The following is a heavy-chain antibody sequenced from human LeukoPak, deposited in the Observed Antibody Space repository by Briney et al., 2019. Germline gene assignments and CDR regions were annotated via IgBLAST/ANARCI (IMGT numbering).Heavy chain of an antibody. J-gene: IGHJ3*02. Sequence: SETLSLTCTVSGGSISSSSYYWGWIRQPPGKGLEWIGSIYYSGSTYYNPSLKSRVTISVDTSKNQFSLKLSSVTAADTAVYYCARHPTRTVYYDSSGSGAFDIWGQGTMVTVSS. CDR3: ARHPTRTVYYDSSGSGAFDI. CDR2: IYYSGST. V-gene: IGHV4-39*01. CDR1: GGSISSSSYY. D-gene: IGHD3-22*01.